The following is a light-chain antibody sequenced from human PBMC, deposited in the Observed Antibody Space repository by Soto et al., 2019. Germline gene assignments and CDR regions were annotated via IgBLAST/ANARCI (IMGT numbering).Light chain of an antibody. CDR1: QTVLPN. J-gene: IGKJ5*01. CDR3: QQRSNWPT. CDR2: DAS. V-gene: IGKV3-11*01. Sequence: VVMTHSPATRSVSPGPRATLSCRASQTVLPNLAWYQQKPGLAPRLLIYDASSRATGIPDRFSGSGSGTDFTLTISSLEPEDFAVYYCQQRSNWPTFGQGRLLEV.